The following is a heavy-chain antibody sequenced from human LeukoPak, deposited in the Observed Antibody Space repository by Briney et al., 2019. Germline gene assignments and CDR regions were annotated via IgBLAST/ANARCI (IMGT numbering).Heavy chain of an antibody. J-gene: IGHJ4*02. CDR1: GGSISSGSYY. CDR2: IYTSGST. D-gene: IGHD6-13*01. CDR3: ARERYNSRWQIDY. V-gene: IGHV4-61*02. Sequence: SETLSLTCTVSGGSISSGSYYWSWIRQPAGKGLEWIGRIYTSGSTNYNPSLKSRVTMSVDTSKNQFSLKLSSVTAADTAVYYCARERYNSRWQIDYWGQGTLVTVSS.